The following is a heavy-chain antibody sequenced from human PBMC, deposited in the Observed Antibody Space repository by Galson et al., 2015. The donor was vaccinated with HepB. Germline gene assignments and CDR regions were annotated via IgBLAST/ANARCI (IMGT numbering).Heavy chain of an antibody. CDR3: AKDSSGGYWYFDL. CDR1: GFTFSSYA. J-gene: IGHJ2*01. V-gene: IGHV3-23*01. D-gene: IGHD6-19*01. CDR2: ISGSGGST. Sequence: SLRLSCAASGFTFSSYAMSWVRQAPGKGLEWVSAISGSGGSTYYADSVKCRFTISRDNSKNTLYLQMNSLRAEDTAVYYCAKDSSGGYWYFDLWGRGTLVTVSS.